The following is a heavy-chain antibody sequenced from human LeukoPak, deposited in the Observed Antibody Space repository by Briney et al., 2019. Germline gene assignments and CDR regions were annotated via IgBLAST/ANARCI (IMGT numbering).Heavy chain of an antibody. J-gene: IGHJ3*02. V-gene: IGHV4-34*01. CDR2: INHSGST. CDR3: ARAHPTYYDFWSGYYTDKGAFDI. CDR1: GGSFSGYY. D-gene: IGHD3-3*01. Sequence: PSETLSLTCAVYGGSFSGYYWSWIRQPPGKGLEWIGEINHSGSTNYNPSLKSRVTISVDTSKNPFSLKLSSVTAADTAVYYCARAHPTYYDFWSGYYTDKGAFDIWGQGTMVTVSS.